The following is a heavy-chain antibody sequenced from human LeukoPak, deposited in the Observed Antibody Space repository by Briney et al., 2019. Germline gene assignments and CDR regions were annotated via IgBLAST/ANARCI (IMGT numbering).Heavy chain of an antibody. V-gene: IGHV4-59*01. Sequence: SETLSLTCIVSGGSISSYYWSWIRQPPGKGLEWIGYIYYSGSTNYNPSLKSRVTISVDTSKNQFPLKLSSVTAADTAVYYCARARPPGGWLIDYWGQGTLVTVSS. CDR1: GGSISSYY. CDR3: ARARPPGGWLIDY. CDR2: IYYSGST. J-gene: IGHJ4*02. D-gene: IGHD6-19*01.